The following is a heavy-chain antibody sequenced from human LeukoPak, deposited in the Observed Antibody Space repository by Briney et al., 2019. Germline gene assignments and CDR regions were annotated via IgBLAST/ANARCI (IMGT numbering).Heavy chain of an antibody. J-gene: IGHJ6*03. Sequence: ASVKVSCKASGYTFTGYYMHWVRQAPGQGLEWMGWINPNSGGTNYAQKFQGRVTMTRDTSISTAYMELSRLRSDDTAVYYCARDQVDYDILTGYSHYYYYYYMDVWGKGTTVTVSS. D-gene: IGHD3-9*01. CDR1: GYTFTGYY. CDR2: INPNSGGT. V-gene: IGHV1-2*02. CDR3: ARDQVDYDILTGYSHYYYYYYMDV.